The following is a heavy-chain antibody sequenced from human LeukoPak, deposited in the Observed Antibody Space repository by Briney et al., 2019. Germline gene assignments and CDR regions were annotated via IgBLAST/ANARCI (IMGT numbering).Heavy chain of an antibody. CDR2: ISGSGGST. J-gene: IGHJ4*02. CDR1: GFTFSSYA. V-gene: IGHV3-23*01. Sequence: GGSLRLSCAASGFTFSSYAMSWVRQAPGKGLEWVSAISGSGGSTYYADSVKGRFTISRDNSKNTLYLQMNSLRAEDTAIYYCAKAVYSSSWSIDYWGQGTLVTVSS. D-gene: IGHD6-13*01. CDR3: AKAVYSSSWSIDY.